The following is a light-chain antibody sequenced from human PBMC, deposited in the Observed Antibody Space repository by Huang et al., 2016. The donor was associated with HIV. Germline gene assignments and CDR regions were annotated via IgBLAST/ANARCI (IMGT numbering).Light chain of an antibody. CDR3: QQSYSTPLT. CDR2: AAS. Sequence: DIQTTQSPSSLSASVGDRVTITCRASQSIDTSLNWYQQKPGKAPKLLIYAASILQSGVPSRFSGSGSGTDFALTISSLQPEDFATFYCQQSYSTPLTFGGGTKVEIK. J-gene: IGKJ4*01. V-gene: IGKV1-39*01. CDR1: QSIDTS.